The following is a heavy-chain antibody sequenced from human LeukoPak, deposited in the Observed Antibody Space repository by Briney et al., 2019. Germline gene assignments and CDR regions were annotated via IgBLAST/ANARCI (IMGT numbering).Heavy chain of an antibody. CDR1: GFTVSSNY. J-gene: IGHJ4*02. CDR3: AREGSGYDSHIPFDY. CDR2: IYGGGST. Sequence: PGGSLRLSCAASGFTVSSNYMSWVRQAPGKGLEWVSVIYGGGSTYYADSVKGRFTISRDNSKNTLYLQMNSLRAEDTAVYYCAREGSGYDSHIPFDYWGQGTLVTVSS. V-gene: IGHV3-53*01. D-gene: IGHD5-12*01.